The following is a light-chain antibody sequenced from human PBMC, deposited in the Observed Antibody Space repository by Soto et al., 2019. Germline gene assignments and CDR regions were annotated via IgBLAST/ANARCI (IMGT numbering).Light chain of an antibody. J-gene: IGLJ1*01. Sequence: QSVLTQPPSASGSPGQSVIISCTGTSSDVGFYNYVSWYQHHPGKAPKLIIYEVNKRPSGVPYRFSGSKSGNSASLTVSGLQAEDESDYYCCSYAGRNDLVFGTGTKLTVL. CDR3: CSYAGRNDLV. CDR1: SSDVGFYNY. CDR2: EVN. V-gene: IGLV2-8*01.